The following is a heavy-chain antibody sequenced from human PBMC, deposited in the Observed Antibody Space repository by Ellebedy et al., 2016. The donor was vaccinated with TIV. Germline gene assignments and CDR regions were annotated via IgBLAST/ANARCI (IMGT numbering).Heavy chain of an antibody. J-gene: IGHJ5*02. V-gene: IGHV3-7*03. CDR1: GFTLNTYA. D-gene: IGHD7-27*01. CDR2: TDQDGGAK. Sequence: GGSLRLSCAASGFTLNTYAMSWVRQAPGKGLEWVANTDQDGGAKFYVDSVKGRFTISKDNAKNSLFLQMTSLRTEDTGVYYCVRDYWGPAGPWGQGTLVTVSS. CDR3: VRDYWGPAGP.